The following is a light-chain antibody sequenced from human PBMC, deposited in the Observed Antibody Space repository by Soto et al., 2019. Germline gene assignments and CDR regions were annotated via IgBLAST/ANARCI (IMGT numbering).Light chain of an antibody. V-gene: IGKV3-15*01. J-gene: IGKJ1*01. CDR2: GAS. CDR3: QQYNSYAWT. Sequence: ILMTQSPDTLSVSPGERATLACRASQSIAEKVVWYQQKSGQAPRLLIYGASTRAAGVPARFSGSGSGTEFTLTISSLQPDDFATYYCQQYNSYAWTFGQGTKVDIK. CDR1: QSIAEK.